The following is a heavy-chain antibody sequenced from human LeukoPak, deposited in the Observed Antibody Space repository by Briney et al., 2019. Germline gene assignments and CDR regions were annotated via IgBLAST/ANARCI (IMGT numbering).Heavy chain of an antibody. CDR1: GYTFTGYY. CDR3: ARSRLGYCSSTSCYLFDP. D-gene: IGHD2-2*01. V-gene: IGHV1-2*02. Sequence: GASVKVSCKASGYTFTGYYMHWVRQAPGQGLERMGWINPNSGGTNYAQKFQGRVTMTRDTSISTAYMELSRLRSDDTAVYYCARSRLGYCSSTSCYLFDPWGQGILVTVSS. CDR2: INPNSGGT. J-gene: IGHJ5*02.